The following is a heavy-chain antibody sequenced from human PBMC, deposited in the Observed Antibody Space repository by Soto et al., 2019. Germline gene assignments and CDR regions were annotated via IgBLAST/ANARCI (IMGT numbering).Heavy chain of an antibody. CDR3: ARDCTGGSCYPGMDV. V-gene: IGHV5-51*01. Sequence: GESLKISCKGPGYSFAGYWIAWVRQMPGKGLELMGIIYPSDSDTRYRPSFQGQVTVSADKSISSAYLQWSSLRASDTAMYYCARDCTGGSCYPGMDVWGQGTTVTVSS. CDR2: IYPSDSDT. D-gene: IGHD2-15*01. CDR1: GYSFAGYW. J-gene: IGHJ6*02.